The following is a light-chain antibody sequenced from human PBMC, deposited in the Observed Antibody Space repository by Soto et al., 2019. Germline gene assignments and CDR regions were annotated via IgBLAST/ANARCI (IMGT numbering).Light chain of an antibody. Sequence: QSALTQPASVSGSPGQSIASSCTGSSSDIGIYKYVSWYQQHPGKVPKLIIYEVTNRPSGVSNRFSGSKSGNTASLTISGLQAEDEADYYCSSYTTSSTRVFGPGTKVTVL. CDR3: SSYTTSSTRV. J-gene: IGLJ1*01. CDR1: SSDIGIYKY. CDR2: EVT. V-gene: IGLV2-14*01.